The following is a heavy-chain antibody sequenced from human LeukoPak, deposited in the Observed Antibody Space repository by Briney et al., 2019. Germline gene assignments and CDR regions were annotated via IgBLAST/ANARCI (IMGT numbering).Heavy chain of an antibody. CDR1: GFTFSSYW. Sequence: AGGSLRLSCTASGFTFSSYWMNWVRQVPGKGLVWVSRIKGDGSTTSYADSVKGRFTISRDNSKNTLYLQMNSLRAEDTAVYYCARSRGTFYYYYYMDVWGKGTTVTVSS. J-gene: IGHJ6*03. CDR3: ARSRGTFYYYYYMDV. V-gene: IGHV3-74*01. CDR2: IKGDGSTT. D-gene: IGHD6-25*01.